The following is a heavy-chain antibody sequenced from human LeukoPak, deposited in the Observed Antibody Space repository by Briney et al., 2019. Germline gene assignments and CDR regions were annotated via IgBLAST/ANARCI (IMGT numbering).Heavy chain of an antibody. J-gene: IGHJ4*02. CDR1: GGSMSDYY. CDR2: FYSSGST. D-gene: IGHD3-10*01. V-gene: IGHV4-4*07. CDR3: ARVSASYPPDY. Sequence: ASETLSLTCTVSGGSMSDYYWSWIRQPAGKGLEWIGRFYSSGSTNYNPSLKSRVTISVDTSKNQFSLKLSSVTAADTAVYYCARVSASYPPDYWGQGTLVTVSS.